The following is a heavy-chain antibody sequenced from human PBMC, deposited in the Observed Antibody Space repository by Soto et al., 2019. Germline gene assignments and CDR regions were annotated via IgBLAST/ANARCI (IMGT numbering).Heavy chain of an antibody. J-gene: IGHJ4*02. D-gene: IGHD5-18*01. CDR1: GGSISSSNW. CDR3: ARDRRGYSYGYFDY. Sequence: SETLSLTCAVSGGSISSSNWWSWVRQPPGKGLEWIGEIYHSGSTNYNPSLKSRVTISVDKSKNQFSLKLSSVTAADTAVYYCARDRRGYSYGYFDYWGQGTLVTVSS. CDR2: IYHSGST. V-gene: IGHV4-4*02.